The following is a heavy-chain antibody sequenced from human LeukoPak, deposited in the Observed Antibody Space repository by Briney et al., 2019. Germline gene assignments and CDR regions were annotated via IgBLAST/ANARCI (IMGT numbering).Heavy chain of an antibody. Sequence: GGSLRLSCAASGFTFSGYWMTWVRQAPGKGLEWVANIKQDGSERYYVDSVKGRFTVSRDNGKNSLYLQMDSLRAEDTAVYYCAKARGALDYWGQGTLVTVSS. CDR2: IKQDGSER. J-gene: IGHJ4*02. D-gene: IGHD3-10*01. CDR1: GFTFSGYW. V-gene: IGHV3-7*01. CDR3: AKARGALDY.